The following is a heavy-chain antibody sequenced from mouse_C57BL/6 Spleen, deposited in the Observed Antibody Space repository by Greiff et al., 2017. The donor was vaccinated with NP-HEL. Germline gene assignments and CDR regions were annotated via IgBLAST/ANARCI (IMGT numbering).Heavy chain of an antibody. Sequence: EVKLEESGGGLVQPGGSLSLSCAASGFTFTDYYMSWVRQPPGKALEWLGFIRNKANGYTTEYSASVKGRFTISRDNSQSILYLQMNALRAEDSATYYCARYSGRGYAMDYWGQGTSVTVSS. CDR2: IRNKANGYTT. CDR3: ARYSGRGYAMDY. CDR1: GFTFTDYY. V-gene: IGHV7-3*01. J-gene: IGHJ4*01. D-gene: IGHD3-1*01.